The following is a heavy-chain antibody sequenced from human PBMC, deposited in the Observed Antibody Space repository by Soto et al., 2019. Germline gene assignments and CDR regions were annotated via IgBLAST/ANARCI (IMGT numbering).Heavy chain of an antibody. V-gene: IGHV3-74*01. CDR3: AIRASYYDSSGYFDY. CDR1: GFTFSSYW. CDR2: INSDGRST. D-gene: IGHD3-22*01. Sequence: GGSLRLSCAASGFTFSSYWMHWVRQAPGQGLVWVSRINSDGRSTSYADSVKGRFTISRDNAKNTLYLQMNSLRAEDTAVYYCAIRASYYDSSGYFDYWGQGTLVTVSS. J-gene: IGHJ4*02.